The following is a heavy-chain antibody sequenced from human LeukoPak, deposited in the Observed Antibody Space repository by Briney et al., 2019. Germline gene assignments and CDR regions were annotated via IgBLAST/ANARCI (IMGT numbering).Heavy chain of an antibody. D-gene: IGHD2-2*01. CDR3: ARDPDPSLIKHIVVVPAATP. J-gene: IGHJ5*02. CDR2: ISAYNGNT. Sequence: GASVKVFCKASGYTFTSYGISWVRQAPGQGLEWMGWISAYNGNTNYAQKLQGRVTMTTDTSTSTAYMELRSLRSDDTAVYYCARDPDPSLIKHIVVVPAATPWGQGTLVTVSS. V-gene: IGHV1-18*01. CDR1: GYTFTSYG.